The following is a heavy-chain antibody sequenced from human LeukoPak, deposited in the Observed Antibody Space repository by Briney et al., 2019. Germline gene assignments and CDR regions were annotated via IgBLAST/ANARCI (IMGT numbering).Heavy chain of an antibody. Sequence: ASVKVSCKGSGYTFAGYYIHWVRQAPGQGLEWMGWINPDSGDTNCVQKFQDRVTLTRDTSISTAYMELSRLRSDDTAVYFCARDPAAAGMKFDPWGQGTLVTVSS. CDR1: GYTFAGYY. CDR2: INPDSGDT. D-gene: IGHD6-13*01. J-gene: IGHJ5*02. CDR3: ARDPAAAGMKFDP. V-gene: IGHV1-2*02.